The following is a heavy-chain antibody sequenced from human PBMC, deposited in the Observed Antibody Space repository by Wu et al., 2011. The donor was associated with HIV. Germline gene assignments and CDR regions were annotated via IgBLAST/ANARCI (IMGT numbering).Heavy chain of an antibody. D-gene: IGHD3-9*01. CDR1: GGTFNSYG. V-gene: IGHV1-69*05. Sequence: QVQLVQSGAEVKKPGSSVKVSCKASGGTFNSYGISWVRQAPGQGLEWMGGIIPMFGTAKYAQKFQGRVTITTDESTSTAYMELSSLRSEDTAVYYCASARGYDILTGANWYFDLWGRGTLVTCLL. CDR2: IIPMFGTA. CDR3: ASARGYDILTGANWYFDL. J-gene: IGHJ2*01.